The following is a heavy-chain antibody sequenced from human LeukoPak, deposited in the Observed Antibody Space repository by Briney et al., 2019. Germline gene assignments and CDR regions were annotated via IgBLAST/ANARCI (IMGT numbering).Heavy chain of an antibody. CDR3: ATEDYGLGY. J-gene: IGHJ4*02. CDR1: GYTFSDYY. V-gene: IGHV1-2*02. CDR2: LSPDTGGT. D-gene: IGHD4-17*01. Sequence: ASVKVSCKASGYTFSDYYIHWVRQAPGQGLEWMGWLSPDTGGTLYAHPFQGRVTMTRDTSTGTVSMDLSWLRSDDTAVYYCATEDYGLGYWGQGTLVTVSS.